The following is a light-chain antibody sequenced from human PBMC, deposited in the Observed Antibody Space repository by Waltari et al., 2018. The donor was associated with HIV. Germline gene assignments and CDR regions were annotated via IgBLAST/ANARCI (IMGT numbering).Light chain of an antibody. CDR2: RNN. CDR1: SSNIGSNY. J-gene: IGLJ1*01. Sequence: QSVLTQPPSASGTPGQRVTISCSGSSSNIGSNYVYWYQQLPGTAPKLLIYRNNQRPSVVPDRCVGSKSGTAASLAISGLRSEDEADYYCAAWGDSLSSYVFGTGTEVTVL. V-gene: IGLV1-47*01. CDR3: AAWGDSLSSYV.